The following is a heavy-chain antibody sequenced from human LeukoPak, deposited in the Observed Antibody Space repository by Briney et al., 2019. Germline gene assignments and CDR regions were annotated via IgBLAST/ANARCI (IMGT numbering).Heavy chain of an antibody. CDR1: GGSISSSYSY. V-gene: IGHV4-39*07. J-gene: IGHJ4*02. CDR3: ARFNSGSYQHYFDY. D-gene: IGHD1-26*01. Sequence: SETLSLTCTVSGGSISSSYSYWGWIRQPPGKGLEWIGNIYYSGSTYYNPSLKSRVTISVDTSKNHFSLKLNSVTAADTAVYYCARFNSGSYQHYFDYWGQGTLVTVSS. CDR2: IYYSGST.